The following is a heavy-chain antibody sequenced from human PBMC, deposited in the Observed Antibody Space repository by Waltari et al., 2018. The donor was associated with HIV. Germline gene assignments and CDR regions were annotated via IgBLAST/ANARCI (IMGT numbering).Heavy chain of an antibody. V-gene: IGHV4-34*01. Sequence: LQQWGAGLLKPSETLSLTCAVYGGSFRYYYWNWIRQSPGNGLEWIGEIDHIGRTNYSPSLKSRVTILVDKSKNQFSLRLNSVTAADTAVYYCARGPKGDGSSDYYFDSWGQGTLVTVSS. D-gene: IGHD6-19*01. CDR2: IDHIGRT. CDR1: GGSFRYYY. J-gene: IGHJ4*02. CDR3: ARGPKGDGSSDYYFDS.